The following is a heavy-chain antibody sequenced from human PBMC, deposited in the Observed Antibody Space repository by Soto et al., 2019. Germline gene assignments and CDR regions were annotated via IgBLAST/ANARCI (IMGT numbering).Heavy chain of an antibody. D-gene: IGHD1-26*01. CDR3: ARDGGRHSGGIDY. J-gene: IGHJ4*02. Sequence: QVQLVQSGAEVKKPGSSVKVSCKASGGTFSSYSINWVRPAPGQGLGWMGEIIPIFGTANYAQKFQGRVTITADESTSTAYMELSSLRSEDTAVYYCARDGGRHSGGIDYWGQGTLVTVSS. CDR1: GGTFSSYS. V-gene: IGHV1-69*01. CDR2: IIPIFGTA.